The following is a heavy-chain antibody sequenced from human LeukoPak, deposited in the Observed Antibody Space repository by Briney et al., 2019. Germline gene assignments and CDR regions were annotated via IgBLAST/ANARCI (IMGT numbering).Heavy chain of an antibody. CDR1: GYMFTGYY. V-gene: IGHV1-2*02. CDR2: INPNSGGT. J-gene: IGHJ6*02. Sequence: ASVKVFCKASGYMFTGYYMYWVRQAPGQGLEWMGWINPNSGGTTYAQKFQGRVTMTRDTSISAAYMELSSLRADDTAVYYCARDLVPGTGFNYYYGMDVWGQGSTVIVSS. D-gene: IGHD6-19*01. CDR3: ARDLVPGTGFNYYYGMDV.